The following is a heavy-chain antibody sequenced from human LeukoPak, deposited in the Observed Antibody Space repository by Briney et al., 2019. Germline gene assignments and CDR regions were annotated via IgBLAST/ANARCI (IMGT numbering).Heavy chain of an antibody. CDR1: GFTFSSYS. CDR2: ISSSSSYI. CDR3: ARELGYCSSTSCYTDYYGMDV. V-gene: IGHV3-21*01. J-gene: IGHJ6*02. D-gene: IGHD2-2*02. Sequence: GGSLRLSCAASGFTFSSYSMNWVRQAPGKGLEWVSSISSSSSYIYYADSVKGRFTISRDNAKNSLYLQMNSLRAEDTAVYYCARELGYCSSTSCYTDYYGMDVWGQGTTVTVSS.